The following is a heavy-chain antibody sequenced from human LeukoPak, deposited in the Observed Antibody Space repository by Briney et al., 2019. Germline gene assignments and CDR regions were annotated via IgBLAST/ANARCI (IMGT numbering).Heavy chain of an antibody. CDR2: IYYSGST. Sequence: SETLSLTCTVSGGSISSSSYYWGWLRQPPGTGLEWIGSIYYSGSTYYNPSLKSRVTISVDTSKNQFSLKLSSVTAADTAVYYCARDLAQGWFDPWGQGTLVTVSS. CDR1: GGSISSSSYY. V-gene: IGHV4-39*07. J-gene: IGHJ5*02. CDR3: ARDLAQGWFDP.